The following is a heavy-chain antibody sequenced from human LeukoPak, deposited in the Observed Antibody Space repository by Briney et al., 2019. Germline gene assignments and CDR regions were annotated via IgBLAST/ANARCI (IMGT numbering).Heavy chain of an antibody. CDR2: ISSSSSYI. CDR1: GFTFSSYS. Sequence: GGSLRLSCAASGFTFSSYSMNWVRQAPGKGLEWVSSISSSSSYIYYADSVKGRFTISRDNAKNSLYLQMNSLRAEDTAVYYCARMTTSYSGGFDIWGQGTMVTVSS. J-gene: IGHJ3*02. V-gene: IGHV3-21*01. CDR3: ARMTTSYSGGFDI. D-gene: IGHD4-17*01.